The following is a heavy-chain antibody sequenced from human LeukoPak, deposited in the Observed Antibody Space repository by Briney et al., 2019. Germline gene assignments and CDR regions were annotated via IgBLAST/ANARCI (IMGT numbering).Heavy chain of an antibody. CDR3: ARGEYGSGSYHIDY. CDR1: GFSFSNYA. CDR2: ISGSGGNT. J-gene: IGHJ4*02. D-gene: IGHD3-10*01. Sequence: PGGSLRLSCAASGFSFSNYAMTWVRQAPGKGLEWVSAISGSGGNTFSADSVKGRFTISRDNSKNTLFLQMNSLRAEDTAVYYCARGEYGSGSYHIDYWGQGTLVTVSS. V-gene: IGHV3-23*01.